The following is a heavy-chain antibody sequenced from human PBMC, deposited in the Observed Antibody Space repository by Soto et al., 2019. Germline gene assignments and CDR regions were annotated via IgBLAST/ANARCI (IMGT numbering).Heavy chain of an antibody. Sequence: QVQLVQSGAEVKKPGSSVKVSCKASGGTFSSYTISWVRQAPGQGLEWMGRIIPIIGIANYAQKFQGRVTIPADKSTSTAYMELSSLRSEDTAVYYCARGYYYDSSGFTRPYDYYGMDVWGQGTTVTVSS. V-gene: IGHV1-69*02. J-gene: IGHJ6*02. CDR2: IIPIIGIA. CDR1: GGTFSSYT. D-gene: IGHD3-22*01. CDR3: ARGYYYDSSGFTRPYDYYGMDV.